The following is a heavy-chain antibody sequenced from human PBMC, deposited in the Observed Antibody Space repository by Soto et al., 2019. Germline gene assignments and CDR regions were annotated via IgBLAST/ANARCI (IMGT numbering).Heavy chain of an antibody. Sequence: PGESLKISCKGSGYSFTSYWIGWVRQMPGKGLEWMGIIYPGDSDTRYSPSSQGQVTISADKSISTAYLQWSSLKASDTAMYYCARVLATRTLFDTRNRAFLLGYWGQGTLVTVSS. V-gene: IGHV5-51*01. CDR2: IYPGDSDT. D-gene: IGHD2-15*01. J-gene: IGHJ4*02. CDR1: GYSFTSYW. CDR3: ARVLATRTLFDTRNRAFLLGY.